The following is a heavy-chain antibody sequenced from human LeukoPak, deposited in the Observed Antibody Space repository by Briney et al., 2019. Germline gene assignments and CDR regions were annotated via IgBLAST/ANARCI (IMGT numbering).Heavy chain of an antibody. V-gene: IGHV1-69*05. CDR1: GCTFSSYA. CDR3: ARKDSYDSSEVYFQH. J-gene: IGHJ1*01. CDR2: IIPIFGTA. Sequence: SVKVSCKASGCTFSSYAISWVRQAPGQGLERMGRIIPIFGTANYAQKFQGRVTITTDESTSTAYMELSSLRSEDTAVYYCARKDSYDSSEVYFQHWGQGTLVTVSS. D-gene: IGHD3-22*01.